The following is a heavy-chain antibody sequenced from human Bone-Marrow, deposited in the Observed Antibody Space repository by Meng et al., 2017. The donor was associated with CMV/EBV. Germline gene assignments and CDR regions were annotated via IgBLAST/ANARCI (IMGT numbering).Heavy chain of an antibody. V-gene: IGHV4-34*01. CDR1: GGSFSGYY. CDR3: ARARKWATGYYYGMDV. Sequence: SQTLSLTCAVYGGSFSGYYWSWIRQPPGKGLEWIGEINHSGSTNYNPSLKSRVTISVDTSKNQFSLKLSSVTAADTAVYYRARARKWATGYYYGMDVWGQRTTVTVSS. CDR2: INHSGST. J-gene: IGHJ6*02. D-gene: IGHD5-12*01.